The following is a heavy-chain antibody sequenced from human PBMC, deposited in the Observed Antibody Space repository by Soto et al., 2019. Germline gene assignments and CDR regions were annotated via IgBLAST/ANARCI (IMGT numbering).Heavy chain of an antibody. Sequence: QVQLVQSGAEVKKPGASVKVSCKASGYTFTSYDINWVRQATGQGLEWMGWMNPNSGNTGYAQKVQGRVTMTRNTSISTAYMELSSLRSEDTAVYYCARSFSYYDFWSGYYGGDWFDPWGQGTLVTVSS. CDR1: GYTFTSYD. V-gene: IGHV1-8*01. CDR3: ARSFSYYDFWSGYYGGDWFDP. J-gene: IGHJ5*02. D-gene: IGHD3-3*01. CDR2: MNPNSGNT.